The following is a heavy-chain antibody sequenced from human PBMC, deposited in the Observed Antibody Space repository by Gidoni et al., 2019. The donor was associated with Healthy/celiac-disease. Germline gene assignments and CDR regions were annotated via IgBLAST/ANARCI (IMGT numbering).Heavy chain of an antibody. CDR3: AKDSGIVATFPYYGMDV. D-gene: IGHD5-12*01. CDR1: GFTFSSYA. V-gene: IGHV3-23*01. J-gene: IGHJ6*02. CDR2: ISGSGGST. Sequence: EVQLLESGGGLVQPGGSLRLSCAASGFTFSSYAMSGVRQAPGKGLEWVSAISGSGGSTYYADSVKGRFTISRDNSKNTLYLQMNSLRAEDTAVYYCAKDSGIVATFPYYGMDVWGQGTTVTVSS.